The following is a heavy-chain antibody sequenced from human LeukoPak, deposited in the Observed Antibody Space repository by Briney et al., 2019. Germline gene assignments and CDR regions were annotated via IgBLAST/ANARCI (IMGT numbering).Heavy chain of an antibody. V-gene: IGHV5-51*01. CDR1: GYSFTSYW. CDR3: ARSPIQYYYDSSGPTSFDY. Sequence: GESLKISCKGSGYSFTSYWIGWVRQMPGKGLGWMGIIYPGDSDTRYSPSFQGQVTISADKSISTAYLQWSSLKASDTAMYYCARSPIQYYYDSSGPTSFDYWGQGTLVTVSS. CDR2: IYPGDSDT. J-gene: IGHJ4*02. D-gene: IGHD3-22*01.